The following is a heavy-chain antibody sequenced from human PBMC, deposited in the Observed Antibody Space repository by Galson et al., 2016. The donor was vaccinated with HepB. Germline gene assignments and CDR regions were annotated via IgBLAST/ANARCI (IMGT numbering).Heavy chain of an antibody. Sequence: SLRLSCAASGFGFRSYGMHWVRQAPGKGLEWVALIWSDGSNKYYADSVKGRFTISRDNSKNTLYLQMNSLRAEDTAVYYCVRGGRVQPTVGDYYYYHGMDVWGQGTTVSVS. CDR3: VRGGRVQPTVGDYYYYHGMDV. CDR1: GFGFRSYG. CDR2: IWSDGSNK. J-gene: IGHJ6*02. D-gene: IGHD2-21*02. V-gene: IGHV3-33*08.